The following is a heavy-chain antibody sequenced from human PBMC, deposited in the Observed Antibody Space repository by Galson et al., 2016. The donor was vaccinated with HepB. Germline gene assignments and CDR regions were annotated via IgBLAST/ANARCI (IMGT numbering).Heavy chain of an antibody. Sequence: SLRLSCAASGFTFSEYYMSWVRQAPGKGLECVSYISSSRGYNHYAESVKGRFTISRDNAKNTLYLEMNSLSAADTAVYYCARAPMLRGVIMTTPFDYWGQGTLVTVSS. J-gene: IGHJ4*02. CDR1: GFTFSEYY. D-gene: IGHD3-10*01. V-gene: IGHV3-11*05. CDR2: ISSSRGYN. CDR3: ARAPMLRGVIMTTPFDY.